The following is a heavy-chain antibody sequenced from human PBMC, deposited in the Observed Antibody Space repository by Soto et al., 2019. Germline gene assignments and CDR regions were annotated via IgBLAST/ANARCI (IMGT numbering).Heavy chain of an antibody. Sequence: QVQLVQSGAEVKKPGASVKVSCKASGYTFTTYGISWVRQAPGQGLEWMGWISAYSGSTKFAQKLQGRVTMTTDTSTTTAYMELRSLTSDDPAVYYWARDFRKSSSWPYCGDCWGQGTLATSPS. CDR3: ARDFRKSSSWPYCGDC. CDR2: ISAYSGST. J-gene: IGHJ4*02. V-gene: IGHV1-18*01. D-gene: IGHD6-13*01. CDR1: GYTFTTYG.